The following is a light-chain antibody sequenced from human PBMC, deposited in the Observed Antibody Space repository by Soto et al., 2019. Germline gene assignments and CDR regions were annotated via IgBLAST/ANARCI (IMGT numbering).Light chain of an antibody. CDR1: QSIASY. CDR2: EAS. J-gene: IGKJ4*01. Sequence: DIQMTQSPSSLSASLGDRVTITCRASQSIASYLNWYQQKPGKAPKLLIYEASSLHSGVPSRFSRNMSATLFTPTTRSLQPEDIATYYCQQSDIPPLTFGGGTTVEIK. CDR3: QQSDIPPLT. V-gene: IGKV1-39*01.